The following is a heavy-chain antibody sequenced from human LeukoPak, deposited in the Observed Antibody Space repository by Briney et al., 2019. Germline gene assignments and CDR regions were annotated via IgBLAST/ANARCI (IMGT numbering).Heavy chain of an antibody. CDR1: GFTFSSYA. CDR3: ARGLLRSTGPTDY. D-gene: IGHD2/OR15-2a*01. J-gene: IGHJ4*02. CDR2: INHSGST. Sequence: GSLRLSCAASGFTFSSYAMSWVRQPPGKGLEWIGEINHSGSTNYNPSLKSRVTISVDTSKNQFSLKLSSVTAADTAVYYCARGLLRSTGPTDYWGQGTLVTVSS. V-gene: IGHV4-34*01.